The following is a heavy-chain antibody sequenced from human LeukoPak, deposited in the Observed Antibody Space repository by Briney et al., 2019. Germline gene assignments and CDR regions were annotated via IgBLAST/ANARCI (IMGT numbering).Heavy chain of an antibody. CDR2: IYTSGST. CDR3: ARGPGYSYTSDY. J-gene: IGHJ4*02. Sequence: PSQTLSLTCTVSGGSISSGSYYWSWIRQPAGKGLEWIGRIYTSGSTNYNPSLKSRVTISVDTSKNQFSLKLSSVTAADTAVYYCARGPGYSYTSDYWGQGTLVTVSS. CDR1: GGSISSGSYY. D-gene: IGHD5-18*01. V-gene: IGHV4-61*02.